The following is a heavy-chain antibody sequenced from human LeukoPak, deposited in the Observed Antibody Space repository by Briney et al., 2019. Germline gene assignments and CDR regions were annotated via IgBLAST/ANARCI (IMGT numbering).Heavy chain of an antibody. CDR3: AKSSGSYIYYFDY. Sequence: PGGSLRLSCAASGFTFSSYAMSWVRQAPGKGLEWVPGISGSGGSTYYADSVKGRFTISRDNSKNTLYLQMNSLRAEDTAVYYCAKSSGSYIYYFDYWGQGTLVTVSS. CDR2: ISGSGGST. J-gene: IGHJ4*02. CDR1: GFTFSSYA. V-gene: IGHV3-23*01. D-gene: IGHD1-26*01.